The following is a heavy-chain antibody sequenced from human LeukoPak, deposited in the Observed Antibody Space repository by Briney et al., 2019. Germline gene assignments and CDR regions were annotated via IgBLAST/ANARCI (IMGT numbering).Heavy chain of an antibody. CDR2: IYYSGST. CDR1: GGSISSGDYY. CDR3: ARTPITIFGVVTDFDY. D-gene: IGHD3-3*01. J-gene: IGHJ4*02. Sequence: SETLSLTCTVSGGSISSGDYYWSWIRQPPGKGLEWIGYIYYSGSTYYNPSLKSRVTISVDTSKNQFSLKLSSVTAADTAVYYCARTPITIFGVVTDFDYWGQGTLVTVSS. V-gene: IGHV4-30-4*08.